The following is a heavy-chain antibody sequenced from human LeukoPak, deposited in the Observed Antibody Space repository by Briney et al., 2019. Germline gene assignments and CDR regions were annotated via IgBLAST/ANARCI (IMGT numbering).Heavy chain of an antibody. D-gene: IGHD5-12*01. CDR3: ARAPRVATIWGDY. CDR2: INHSGST. J-gene: IGHJ4*02. V-gene: IGHV4-34*01. Sequence: SETLSLTCAVYGGSFSGYYWSWIRQPPGKGLEWIGEINHSGSTNYNPSLKSRVTISVDTSKNQFSLKLSSVTAADTAVYYCARAPRVATIWGDYWGQGTLVTVSS. CDR1: GGSFSGYY.